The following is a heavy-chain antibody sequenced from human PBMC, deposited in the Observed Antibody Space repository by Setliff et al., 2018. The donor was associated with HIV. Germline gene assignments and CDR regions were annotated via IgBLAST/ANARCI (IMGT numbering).Heavy chain of an antibody. J-gene: IGHJ4*02. V-gene: IGHV3-23*01. CDR3: ARQPLHCSSINCYGEVYDN. D-gene: IGHD2-2*01. Sequence: GVSLLLSFAASGFIFSRHVMTWVRHDPGKGLEWVSVITPSSTETYYADSVRGRFTISRDDSKNTLSLQMSGLRAEDTALYYCARQPLHCSSINCYGEVYDNWGQGTLVTVS. CDR2: ITPSSTET. CDR1: GFIFSRHV.